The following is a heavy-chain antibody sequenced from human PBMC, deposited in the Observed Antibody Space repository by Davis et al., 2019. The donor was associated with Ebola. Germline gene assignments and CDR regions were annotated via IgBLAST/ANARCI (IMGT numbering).Heavy chain of an antibody. CDR2: IDPSDSYT. V-gene: IGHV5-10-1*01. Sequence: GESLKISCKGSGYSFTSYWISWVRQMPGKGLEWMGRIDPSDSYTNYSPSFQGHVTISADKSISTAYLQWSSLKASDTAMYYCARRVNTAMVTGHYNWFDPWGQGTLVTVSS. D-gene: IGHD5-18*01. CDR3: ARRVNTAMVTGHYNWFDP. CDR1: GYSFTSYW. J-gene: IGHJ5*02.